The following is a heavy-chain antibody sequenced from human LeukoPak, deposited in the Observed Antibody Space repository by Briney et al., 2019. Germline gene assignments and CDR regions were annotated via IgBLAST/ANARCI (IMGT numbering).Heavy chain of an antibody. CDR1: GGSISSGSYY. J-gene: IGHJ4*02. CDR2: IYTSGST. Sequence: PSETLSLTCTVSGGSISSGSYYWSWIRQPAGKGLEWIGRIYTSGSTNYNPSLKSRVTISVDTSKNQFSLKLSSVTAADTAVYYCARDISSGWYSYFDYWGQGTLVTVSS. D-gene: IGHD6-19*01. V-gene: IGHV4-61*02. CDR3: ARDISSGWYSYFDY.